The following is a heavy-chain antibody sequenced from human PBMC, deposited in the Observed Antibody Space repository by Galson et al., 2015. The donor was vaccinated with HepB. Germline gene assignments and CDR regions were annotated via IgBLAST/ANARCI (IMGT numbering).Heavy chain of an antibody. CDR3: ARDGIIQGAAGWQSDY. D-gene: IGHD2-15*01. CDR1: GFTFSSYS. CDR2: ISSSSSYI. Sequence: SLRLSCAASGFTFSSYSMNWVRQAPGKGLEWVSSISSSSSYIYYADSVKGRFTISRDNAKNSLYLQMNSLRAEDTAVYYCARDGIIQGAAGWQSDYWGQGTLVTVSS. J-gene: IGHJ4*02. V-gene: IGHV3-21*01.